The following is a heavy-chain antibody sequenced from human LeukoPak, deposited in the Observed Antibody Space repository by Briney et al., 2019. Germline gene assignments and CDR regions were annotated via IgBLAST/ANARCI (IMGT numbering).Heavy chain of an antibody. D-gene: IGHD3-3*01. CDR1: GFTFSSYS. J-gene: IGHJ4*02. Sequence: GGSLRLSCAASGFTFSSYSMNWVRQAPGKGLEWVSYISSSSSTIYYADSVKGRFTISRDNAKNSLYLQMNSLRDEDTAVYYCARDSYYDFWSGYYTFDCWGQGTLVTVSS. CDR2: ISSSSSTI. CDR3: ARDSYYDFWSGYYTFDC. V-gene: IGHV3-48*02.